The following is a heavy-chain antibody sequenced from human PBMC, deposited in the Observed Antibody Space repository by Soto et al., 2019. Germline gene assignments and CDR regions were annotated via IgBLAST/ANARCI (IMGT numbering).Heavy chain of an antibody. Sequence: ASVKVSCKASGYTFTGYYMHWVRQAPGQGLEWMGWIDPNSGGTNYAQKFQGRVTMTRDTSISTAYMELSRLRSDDTAVYYCARATASSSWYGGGYWFDPWGQGTLVTVSS. CDR1: GYTFTGYY. D-gene: IGHD6-13*01. J-gene: IGHJ5*02. CDR3: ARATASSSWYGGGYWFDP. CDR2: IDPNSGGT. V-gene: IGHV1-2*02.